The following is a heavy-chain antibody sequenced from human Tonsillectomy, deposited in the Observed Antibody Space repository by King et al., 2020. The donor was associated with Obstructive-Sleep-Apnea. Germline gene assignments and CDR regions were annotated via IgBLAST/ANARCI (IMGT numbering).Heavy chain of an antibody. CDR1: GYTFSTYG. CDR2: ISVYNGNT. D-gene: IGHD1-26*01. Sequence: VQLVESGVEVKKPGASVKVSCKTSGYTFSTYGITWVRQAPGQGLEWMGWISVYNGNTNYAQKLQGRVTMTTDTSTSTAYMELRSLRSDDTAVYFCARGLVGATPEECYFDYWGQGTLVTVS. CDR3: ARGLVGATPEECYFDY. J-gene: IGHJ4*02. V-gene: IGHV1-18*04.